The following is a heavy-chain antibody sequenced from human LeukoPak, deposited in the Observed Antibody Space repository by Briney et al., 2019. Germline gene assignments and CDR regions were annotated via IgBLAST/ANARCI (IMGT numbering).Heavy chain of an antibody. CDR2: ISYDGSNK. D-gene: IGHD3-22*01. V-gene: IGHV3-30-3*01. CDR3: AKVLGTTSFYDSSGYYYGDAFDI. J-gene: IGHJ3*02. CDR1: GFTFSSYA. Sequence: GGSLRLSCAASGFTFSSYAMHWVRQAPGKGLEWVAVISYDGSNKYYADSVKGRFTISRDNSKNTLYLQMNSLRAEDTAVYYCAKVLGTTSFYDSSGYYYGDAFDIWGQGTMVTVSS.